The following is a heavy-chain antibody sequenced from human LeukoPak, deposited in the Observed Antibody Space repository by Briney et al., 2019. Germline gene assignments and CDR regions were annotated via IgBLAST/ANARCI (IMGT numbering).Heavy chain of an antibody. J-gene: IGHJ4*02. D-gene: IGHD2-21*02. CDR1: GGTFSSYA. V-gene: IGHV1-46*01. Sequence: AAVKVSCKASGGTFSSYAISWVRQAPGQGLEWMGVINTSDGGTSYAQMFQGRVTMTRDTSTTTVYMELSSLRSEDTAIYYCARDDGYCGGDCYSGVDYWGQGTLVTVSS. CDR2: INTSDGGT. CDR3: ARDDGYCGGDCYSGVDY.